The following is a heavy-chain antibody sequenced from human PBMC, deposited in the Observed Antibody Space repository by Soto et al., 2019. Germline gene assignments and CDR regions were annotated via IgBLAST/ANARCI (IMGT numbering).Heavy chain of an antibody. V-gene: IGHV3-30*18. D-gene: IGHD6-19*01. CDR2: VSHDGRNT. J-gene: IGHJ4*02. CDR1: GFTLSDYA. CDR3: AKGVRQWLVTSDLNY. Sequence: VQLVESGGGVVQPGRSLRLSCAASGFTLSDYAMHWVRQAPGKGLEWVAVVSHDGRNTHYADSVKGRFTISRDSSKNTVSLEMTSLRAEDTAVYYCAKGVRQWLVTSDLNYWGQGALVTVSS.